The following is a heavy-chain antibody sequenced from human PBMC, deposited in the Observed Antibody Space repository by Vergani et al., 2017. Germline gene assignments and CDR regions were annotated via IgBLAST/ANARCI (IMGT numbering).Heavy chain of an antibody. CDR2: IYSSGTT. CDR3: ARYTGDQTGTYDFDY. J-gene: IGHJ4*02. V-gene: IGHV4-59*01. CDR1: GGSISSYY. Sequence: QVQLQESGPGLVKPSETLSLTCTVSGGSISSYYCSWIRQPPGKGLEWIGYIYSSGTTYYNPSLKSRVTISVDTSKNQFSLKLSSVTAADTAVYYCARYTGDQTGTYDFDYWGQGTLVTVSS. D-gene: IGHD1-1*01.